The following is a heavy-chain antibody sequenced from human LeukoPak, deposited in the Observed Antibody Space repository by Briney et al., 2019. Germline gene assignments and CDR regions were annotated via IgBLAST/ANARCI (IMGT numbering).Heavy chain of an antibody. CDR2: INHSGST. CDR1: GGSFSGYY. V-gene: IGHV4-34*01. J-gene: IGHJ4*02. D-gene: IGHD6-19*01. CDR3: ARGREQWPRGPFDY. Sequence: SETLSLNCAVYGGSFSGYYWSWIRQPPGKGLEWIGEINHSGSTNYNPSLKSRVTISVDTSKNQFSLKLSSVTAADTAVYYCARGREQWPRGPFDYWGQGTLVTVSS.